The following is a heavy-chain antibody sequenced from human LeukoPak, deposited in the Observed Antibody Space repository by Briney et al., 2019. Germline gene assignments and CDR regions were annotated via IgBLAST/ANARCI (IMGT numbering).Heavy chain of an antibody. V-gene: IGHV3-43*02. CDR3: AKGYHYDSSGYYYLDY. Sequence: GGSLRLFCAASGFTFDDYAMHWVRQAPGKGLEWVSFITGDGGSTYYADSVKGRFTISRDNSKNSLYLQMNSLRTQDTALYYCAKGYHYDSSGYYYLDYWGQGTLVTVSS. CDR2: ITGDGGST. D-gene: IGHD3-22*01. J-gene: IGHJ4*02. CDR1: GFTFDDYA.